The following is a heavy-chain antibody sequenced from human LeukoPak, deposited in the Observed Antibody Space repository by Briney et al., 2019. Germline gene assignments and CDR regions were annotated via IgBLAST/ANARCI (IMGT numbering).Heavy chain of an antibody. J-gene: IGHJ6*02. D-gene: IGHD3-10*01. Sequence: ASVKVSCKASGYTFTSYDINWVRQATGQGLEWRGWMNPNSGNTGYAQKFQGRVTMTRNTSISTAYMELSSLRSEDTAVYYCAGSGARYYGSGSYYRSRPPLSYGMDVWGQGTTVTVSS. CDR2: MNPNSGNT. CDR3: AGSGARYYGSGSYYRSRPPLSYGMDV. V-gene: IGHV1-8*01. CDR1: GYTFTSYD.